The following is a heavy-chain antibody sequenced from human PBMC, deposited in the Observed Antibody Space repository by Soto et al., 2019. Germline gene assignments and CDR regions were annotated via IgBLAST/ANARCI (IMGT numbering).Heavy chain of an antibody. J-gene: IGHJ6*02. CDR3: ARAGLRLYYYYGMDV. V-gene: IGHV3-30-3*01. D-gene: IGHD4-17*01. CDR2: ISYDGSNK. Sequence: QPGGSLRLSCAASGFTFSSYAMHWVRQAPGKGLEWVAVISYDGSNKYYADSVKGRFTISRDNSKNTLYLQMNSLRAEDTAVYYCARAGLRLYYYYGMDVWGQGTTVTVSS. CDR1: GFTFSSYA.